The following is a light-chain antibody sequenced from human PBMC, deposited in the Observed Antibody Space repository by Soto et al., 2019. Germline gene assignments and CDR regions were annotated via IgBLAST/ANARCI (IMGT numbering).Light chain of an antibody. CDR1: QSVTNNY. CDR3: QQYGSSPWT. V-gene: IGKV3-20*01. CDR2: LAS. J-gene: IGKJ1*01. Sequence: EIVLTQSPGTLSLSPGERATLSCRASQSVTNNYLAWYQQKTGQTPRLIVYLASSRAPGIPDRFSGSGSGPHFTLTIRRVEPEDVAVYYCQQYGSSPWTFGQGTKVEIK.